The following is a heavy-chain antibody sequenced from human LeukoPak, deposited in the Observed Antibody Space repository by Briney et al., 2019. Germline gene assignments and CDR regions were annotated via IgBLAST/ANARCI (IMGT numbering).Heavy chain of an antibody. CDR1: GFTFSDYS. CDR3: ARVIVGRGYDY. D-gene: IGHD2-15*01. V-gene: IGHV3-48*04. CDR2: INSDGKTT. Sequence: PGGSLRLSCAASGFTFSDYSMNWVRQAPGKGLEDLSYINSDGKTTWYADSVKGRFTISRDNSKNMLYLQMDSLRAEDSAVYYCARVIVGRGYDYWGQGTLVTVSS. J-gene: IGHJ4*02.